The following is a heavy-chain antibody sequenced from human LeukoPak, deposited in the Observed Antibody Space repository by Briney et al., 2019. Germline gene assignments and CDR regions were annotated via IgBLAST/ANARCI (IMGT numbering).Heavy chain of an antibody. Sequence: SGGSLRLSCAASGFTFSNAWVSWVRQAPGKGLEWVGRIKSKTDGGTTDYAAPVKGRFTISRDDSKNTLYLQMNSLKTEDTAVYYCTKTNSSSHYYYYYGMDVWGQGTTVTVSS. CDR1: GFTFSNAW. D-gene: IGHD6-6*01. V-gene: IGHV3-15*01. J-gene: IGHJ6*02. CDR2: IKSKTDGGTT. CDR3: TKTNSSSHYYYYYGMDV.